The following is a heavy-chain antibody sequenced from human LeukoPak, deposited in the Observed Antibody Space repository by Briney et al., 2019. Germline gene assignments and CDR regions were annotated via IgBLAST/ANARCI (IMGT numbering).Heavy chain of an antibody. V-gene: IGHV1-3*01. CDR3: ARTDPLVGTSNPDY. CDR1: GYTFTSYA. CDR2: INAGNGNT. Sequence: ASVKVSCKASGYTFTSYAMHWVRQAPGQRLEWMGWINAGNGNTKYSQEFQGRVTITRDTSASTAYMELSRLRSDDTAVYYCARTDPLVGTSNPDYWGQGTLVTVSS. J-gene: IGHJ4*02. D-gene: IGHD1-14*01.